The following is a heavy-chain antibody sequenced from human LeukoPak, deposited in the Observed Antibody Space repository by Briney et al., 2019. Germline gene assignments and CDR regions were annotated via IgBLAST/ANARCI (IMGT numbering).Heavy chain of an antibody. V-gene: IGHV3-7*01. CDR1: GFTFSTYW. Sequence: QTGGSLRLSCAASGFTFSTYWMSWVRQAPGEGLEWVAHINQDRSEKYYVDSVKGRFTIARDNAKNSLYLQMNSLRAEDTAVYYCARDPSRGYNYGYGDYWGQGTLVIVSS. J-gene: IGHJ4*02. D-gene: IGHD5-18*01. CDR2: INQDRSEK. CDR3: ARDPSRGYNYGYGDY.